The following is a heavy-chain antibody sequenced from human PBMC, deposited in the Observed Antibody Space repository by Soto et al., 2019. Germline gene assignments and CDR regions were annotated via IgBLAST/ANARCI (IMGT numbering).Heavy chain of an antibody. Sequence: EVQVVESGGGLVKPGGSLRLSCAASGFTFSEYSFLWVRQAPGKGLEWLSFIANGDNHIFYSDSVKGRFTISRDNAKNSVYLQLNSLRADDSAVYYWAREHGHCTDACNRGAFDIWGQGTMVTVSS. CDR2: IANGDNHI. CDR3: AREHGHCTDACNRGAFDI. D-gene: IGHD2-2*01. V-gene: IGHV3-21*01. J-gene: IGHJ3*02. CDR1: GFTFSEYS.